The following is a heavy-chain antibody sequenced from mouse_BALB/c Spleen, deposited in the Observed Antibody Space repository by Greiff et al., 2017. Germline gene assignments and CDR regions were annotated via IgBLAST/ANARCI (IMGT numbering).Heavy chain of an antibody. Sequence: EVQGVESGGDLVKPGGSLKLSCAASGFTFSSYAMSWVRQTPEKRLEWVASISSGGSTYYPDSVKGRFTISRDNARNILYLQMSSLRSEDTAMYYCARGGGYDGFDYWGQGTTLTVSS. CDR2: ISSGGST. CDR1: GFTFSSYA. D-gene: IGHD2-2*01. J-gene: IGHJ2*01. CDR3: ARGGGYDGFDY. V-gene: IGHV5-6-5*01.